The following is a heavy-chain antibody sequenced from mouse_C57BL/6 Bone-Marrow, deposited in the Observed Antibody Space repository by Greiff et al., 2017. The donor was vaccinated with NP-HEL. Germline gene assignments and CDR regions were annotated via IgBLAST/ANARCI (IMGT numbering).Heavy chain of an antibody. V-gene: IGHV1-26*01. J-gene: IGHJ4*01. CDR1: GYTFTDYY. Sequence: EVQLQQSGPELVKPGASVKISCKASGYTFTDYYMNWVKQSHGKSLEWIGDINPNNGGTSYNQKFKGKATLTVDKSSSTAYMELRSLTSEDSAVYYCARHTTVVAPYYAMDYWGQGTSVTVSS. D-gene: IGHD1-1*01. CDR3: ARHTTVVAPYYAMDY. CDR2: INPNNGGT.